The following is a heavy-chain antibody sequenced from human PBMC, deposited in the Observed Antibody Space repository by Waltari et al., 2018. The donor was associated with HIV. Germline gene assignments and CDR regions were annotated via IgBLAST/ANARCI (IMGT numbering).Heavy chain of an antibody. V-gene: IGHV3-23*01. CDR1: GFTFSSYA. D-gene: IGHD6-13*01. J-gene: IGHJ4*02. Sequence: EVQLLESGGGLVQPGGSLRLSCAASGFTFSSYAMSWVRQPPGKGLEWVSAISGSGGSTYYADSVKGRFTISRDNSKNTLYLQMNSLRAEDTAVYYCAKDFRIAAAGTSSFDYWGQGTLVTVSS. CDR2: ISGSGGST. CDR3: AKDFRIAAAGTSSFDY.